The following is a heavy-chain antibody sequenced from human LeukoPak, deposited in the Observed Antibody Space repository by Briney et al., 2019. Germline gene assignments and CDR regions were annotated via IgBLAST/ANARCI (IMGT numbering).Heavy chain of an antibody. J-gene: IGHJ4*02. CDR2: IYYSGST. Sequence: SQTLSLTCTVSGGSISSGDYYWSWIRQPPGKGLEWIGYIYYSGSTYYNPSLKSRVTISVDTSKNQFSLKLSSVTAADTAVYYCASPGGYSGYGFVYWGQGTLVTVSS. CDR1: GGSISSGDYY. D-gene: IGHD5-12*01. CDR3: ASPGGYSGYGFVY. V-gene: IGHV4-30-4*01.